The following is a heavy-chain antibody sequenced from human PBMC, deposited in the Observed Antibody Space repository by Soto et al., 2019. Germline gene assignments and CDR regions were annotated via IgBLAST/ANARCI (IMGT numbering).Heavy chain of an antibody. V-gene: IGHV4-59*01. CDR1: GGSISSYY. Sequence: SETLSLTCTVSGGSISSYYWSWIRQPPGKGLEWIGYIYYSGSTNYNPSLKSRVPISVDTSKNQFSLKLSSVTAADTAVYYCARVAHSSGWYKMGYWGQGTLVTVSS. D-gene: IGHD6-19*01. CDR2: IYYSGST. J-gene: IGHJ4*02. CDR3: ARVAHSSGWYKMGY.